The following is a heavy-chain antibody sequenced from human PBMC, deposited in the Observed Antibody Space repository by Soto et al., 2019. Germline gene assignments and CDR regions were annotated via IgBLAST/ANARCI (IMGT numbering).Heavy chain of an antibody. CDR2: VSGGGGST. D-gene: IGHD2-15*01. J-gene: IGHJ4*01. CDR1: GFTFSNYG. CDR3: AKLRPFSPVEPTPLYFDY. Sequence: GGSLRLSCAASGFTFSNYGMSWVRQTPGKGLEWVSCVSGGGGSTYYADSVKGRFTIFRDTSKNTLYLQMSSLKVDDTAIYYCAKLRPFSPVEPTPLYFDYWGPGTLVTVSS. V-gene: IGHV3-23*01.